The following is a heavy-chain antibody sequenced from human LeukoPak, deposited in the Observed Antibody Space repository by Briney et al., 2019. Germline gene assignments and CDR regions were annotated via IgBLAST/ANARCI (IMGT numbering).Heavy chain of an antibody. J-gene: IGHJ4*02. CDR3: ARRSSSSWEYYFDY. CDR1: GGSLRPYY. V-gene: IGHV4-59*05. CDR2: IYYSGST. D-gene: IGHD6-13*01. Sequence: PSETLSLTCTVSGGSLRPYYWTWIRQPPGKGLEWIGSIYYSGSTYYNPSLRSRVTISVDTSKNQFSLKLSSVTAADTAVYYCARRSSSSWEYYFDYWGQGTLVTVSS.